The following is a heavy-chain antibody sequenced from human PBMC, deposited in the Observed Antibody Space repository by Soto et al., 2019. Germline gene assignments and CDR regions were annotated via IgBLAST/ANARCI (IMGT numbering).Heavy chain of an antibody. J-gene: IGHJ3*02. V-gene: IGHV3-30*03. CDR3: AFYYDSSGDDAFDI. D-gene: IGHD3-22*01. Sequence: GGSLRLSCAASGFTFSSYGMHWVRQAPGKGLEWVAVISYDGSNKYYADSVKGRFTISRDNSKNTLYLQMNSLRAEDTAVYYCAFYYDSSGDDAFDIWGQGTMVTVSS. CDR1: GFTFSSYG. CDR2: ISYDGSNK.